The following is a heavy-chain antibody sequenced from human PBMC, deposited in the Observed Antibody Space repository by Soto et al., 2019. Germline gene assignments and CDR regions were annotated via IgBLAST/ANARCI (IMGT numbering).Heavy chain of an antibody. CDR3: ARDQYYGSGSYYYYYGMDV. D-gene: IGHD3-10*01. CDR2: IGTAGDT. J-gene: IGHJ6*02. CDR1: GFTFSSYD. V-gene: IGHV3-13*01. Sequence: GGSLRLSCAASGFTFSSYDMHWVRQATGKGLEWVSAIGTAGDTYYPGSVKGRFTISRENAKNSLYLQMNSLRAEDTAVYYCARDQYYGSGSYYYYYGMDVWGQGTTVTVSS.